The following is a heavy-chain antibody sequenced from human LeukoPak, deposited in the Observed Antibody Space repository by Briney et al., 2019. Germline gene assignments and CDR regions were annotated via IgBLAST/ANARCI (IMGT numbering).Heavy chain of an antibody. CDR2: IYYSGST. V-gene: IGHV4-59*08. D-gene: IGHD5-18*01. Sequence: SETLSLTCTVSGGSISSYYWSWIRQPPGKGLEWIGYIYYSGSTNYNPSLKSRVTISVDTSKNQFSLKLSSVTAADTAVYYCAGSSGYSYGYWFDPWGQGTQVTVSS. J-gene: IGHJ5*02. CDR3: AGSSGYSYGYWFDP. CDR1: GGSISSYY.